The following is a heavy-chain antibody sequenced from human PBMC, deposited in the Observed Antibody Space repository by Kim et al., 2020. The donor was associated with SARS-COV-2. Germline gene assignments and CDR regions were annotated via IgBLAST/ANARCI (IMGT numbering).Heavy chain of an antibody. CDR2: ISTSGST. CDR3: ARERGWSDAFDI. J-gene: IGHJ3*02. V-gene: IGHV4-4*07. D-gene: IGHD6-19*01. CDR1: GGSVSNYY. Sequence: SETLSLTCTVSGGSVSNYYWSWIRQPAGKGLEWIGRISTSGSTNYNPSLKNRVTMSVDTSKNQFSLKLNSLAAADTAVYYCARERGWSDAFDIWGPGTMVTVSS.